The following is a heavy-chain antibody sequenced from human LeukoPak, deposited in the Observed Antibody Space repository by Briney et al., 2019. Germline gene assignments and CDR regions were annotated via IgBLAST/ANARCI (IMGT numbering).Heavy chain of an antibody. D-gene: IGHD3-3*01. Sequence: GASVKVSCKVSGYTLTELSMHWVRQAPGKGLEWMGGFDPEDGETIYAQKFQGRVTMTEDISTDTAYMELSSLRSEDTAVYYCARDLVAFWSGFPTFDYWGQGTLVTVSS. CDR1: GYTLTELS. CDR3: ARDLVAFWSGFPTFDY. CDR2: FDPEDGET. V-gene: IGHV1-24*01. J-gene: IGHJ4*02.